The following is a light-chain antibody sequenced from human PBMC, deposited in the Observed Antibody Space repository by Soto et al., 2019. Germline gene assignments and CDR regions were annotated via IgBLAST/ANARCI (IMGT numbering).Light chain of an antibody. CDR1: QSISTY. Sequence: DIQMTQSPSSLSASVGDRVTITCRASQSISTYLHWYQQKPGKAPNLLIYAASTLQSGVPSRFSGSGSGTDFTLTISSLQPEDFATYFCQQAASFPITFGQGTRLEIK. CDR2: AAS. J-gene: IGKJ5*01. V-gene: IGKV1-39*01. CDR3: QQAASFPIT.